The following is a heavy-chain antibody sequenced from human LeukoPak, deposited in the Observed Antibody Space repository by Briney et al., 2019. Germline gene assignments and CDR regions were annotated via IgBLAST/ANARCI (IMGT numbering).Heavy chain of an antibody. CDR2: IIHSGST. Sequence: PPETLSLTCAVYGGSFSGYYWSWIRQPPGRGLEWIGEIIHSGSTNYNPSLKSRVTISVDTSKNQFSLKLNSVTAADTAVYYCARDFDGDPFDIWGQGTMVTVSS. V-gene: IGHV4-34*12. D-gene: IGHD3-9*01. CDR3: ARDFDGDPFDI. J-gene: IGHJ3*02. CDR1: GGSFSGYY.